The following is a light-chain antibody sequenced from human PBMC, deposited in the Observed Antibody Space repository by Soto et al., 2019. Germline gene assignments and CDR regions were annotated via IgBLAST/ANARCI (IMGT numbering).Light chain of an antibody. V-gene: IGLV1-44*01. Sequence: VVTQPPSASGTPGQRVAISCSGSSSNIGSNSVNWYRQLPGTAPKLLIYNNNQRPSGVPDRFSGSKSGTSASLAISGLQSEDEADYYCAAWDDSLNVAFGGGTKVTVL. CDR1: SSNIGSNS. CDR2: NNN. CDR3: AAWDDSLNVA. J-gene: IGLJ2*01.